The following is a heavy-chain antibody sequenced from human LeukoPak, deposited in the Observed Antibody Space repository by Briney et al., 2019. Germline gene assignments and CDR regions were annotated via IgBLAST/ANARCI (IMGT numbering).Heavy chain of an antibody. J-gene: IGHJ4*02. CDR1: GGSISSSSYY. D-gene: IGHD3-10*01. CDR3: ARILMTYYYGSGSYSLDYFDY. V-gene: IGHV4-39*01. Sequence: SETQSLTCTVSGGSISSSSYYWGWIRQPPGKGLEWIEGIYYSGSSYYNPSLKSRVTISVDTSKNQFSLKLSSVTAADTAVYYCARILMTYYYGSGSYSLDYFDYWGQGTLVTVSS. CDR2: IYYSGSS.